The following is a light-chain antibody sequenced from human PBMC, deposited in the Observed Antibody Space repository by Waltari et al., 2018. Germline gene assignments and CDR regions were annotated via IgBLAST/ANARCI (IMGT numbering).Light chain of an antibody. CDR2: EAS. Sequence: DIQMTQSPSSLSASVGDRVTITCQASQDISNYLNWYQQKPGKAPKLLIYEASNLETGVPSRFSGGGSGTDFACTISSLQPEDIGTYYCQQYDKLPFTFGPGTKVDIK. J-gene: IGKJ3*01. CDR3: QQYDKLPFT. CDR1: QDISNY. V-gene: IGKV1-33*01.